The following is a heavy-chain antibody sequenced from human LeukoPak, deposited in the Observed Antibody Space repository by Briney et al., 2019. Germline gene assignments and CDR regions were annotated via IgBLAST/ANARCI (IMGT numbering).Heavy chain of an antibody. CDR1: GYTFINYG. J-gene: IGHJ4*02. V-gene: IGHV1-18*01. Sequence: VASVKVSCKASGYTFINYGITWVRQAPGQGLEWMGWINTYNGNTNYAQRLQGRVTMATDTSTSTAYMELRGLRSDDTAIYYCARNSHGYGSGWQQFNFDYWGQGTLVTVSS. CDR3: ARNSHGYGSGWQQFNFDY. D-gene: IGHD6-19*01. CDR2: INTYNGNT.